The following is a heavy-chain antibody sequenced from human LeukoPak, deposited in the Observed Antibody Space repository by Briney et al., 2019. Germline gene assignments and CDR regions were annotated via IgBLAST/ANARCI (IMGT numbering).Heavy chain of an antibody. J-gene: IGHJ4*02. D-gene: IGHD2-15*01. V-gene: IGHV1-2*02. Sequence: ASVKVSCKTSGYSFSDYTMHWVRQAPGEGLEWLGWFNPDTGDTFSARRFQGRVTLTWDTARRTAYMEMRNLNVDDTAVFYCVTQSFDFWGQGTLVTVSS. CDR3: VTQSFDF. CDR1: GYSFSDYT. CDR2: FNPDTGDT.